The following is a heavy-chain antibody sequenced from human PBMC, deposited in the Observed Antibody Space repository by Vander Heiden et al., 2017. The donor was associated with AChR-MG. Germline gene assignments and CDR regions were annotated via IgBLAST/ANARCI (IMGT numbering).Heavy chain of an antibody. CDR2: IKSNSDGGIT. CDR1: GFPFKDAW. V-gene: IGHV3-15*01. Sequence: DVHLVESGGGLVKPGGSLILSCAVSGFPFKDAWMNWVRQAQGKGLEWIGRIKSNSDGGITDHAAPVKGRFTISRDDSKNTLYLQMDSLKTEDTGVYYCTTLSLWNYVLETWGQGSLVTVSS. J-gene: IGHJ5*02. CDR3: TTLSLWNYVLET. D-gene: IGHD1-7*01.